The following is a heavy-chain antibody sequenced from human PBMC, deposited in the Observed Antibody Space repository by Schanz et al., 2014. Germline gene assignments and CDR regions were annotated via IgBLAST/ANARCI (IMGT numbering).Heavy chain of an antibody. J-gene: IGHJ4*02. V-gene: IGHV3-48*02. CDR2: ISSSSSTI. CDR1: GFTFRTYL. CDR3: AREGERKGMLPYYFDY. D-gene: IGHD3-10*01. Sequence: EVQLVESGGGFVQPGGSLRLSCAASGFTFRTYLMNWVRQAPGKGLEWVSFISSSSSTIYYADSVKGRFTISRDNAKNSLYLQMNSLRDEDTAVYYCAREGERKGMLPYYFDYWGQGALVTVSS.